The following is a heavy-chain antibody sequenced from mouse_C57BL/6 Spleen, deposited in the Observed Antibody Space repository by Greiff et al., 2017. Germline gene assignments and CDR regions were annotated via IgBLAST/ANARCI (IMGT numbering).Heavy chain of an antibody. Sequence: QVQLQQSGAELMKPGASVKLSCKATGYTFTGYWIEWVKQRPGHGLEWIGEILPGSGSTNYNEKFKGKATFTADTSSNTAYMQLSSLTTEDSDIYYCARPSYYYGSSGHWYFDVWGTGTTVTVSS. J-gene: IGHJ1*03. CDR3: ARPSYYYGSSGHWYFDV. CDR2: ILPGSGST. CDR1: GYTFTGYW. V-gene: IGHV1-9*01. D-gene: IGHD1-1*01.